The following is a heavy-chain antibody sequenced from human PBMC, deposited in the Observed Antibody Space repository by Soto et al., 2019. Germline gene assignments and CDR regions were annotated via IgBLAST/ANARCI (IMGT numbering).Heavy chain of an antibody. CDR2: IYHSGST. D-gene: IGHD2-2*01. V-gene: IGHV4-4*02. CDR3: ARIDIVVVPAAMRYYYYMDV. J-gene: IGHJ6*03. Sequence: SETLSLTCAVSSGSISSSNWWSWVRQPPGKGLEWIGEIYHSGSTNFNPSLKSRVTISVDKSKNQFSLKLSSVTAADTAVYYCARIDIVVVPAAMRYYYYMDVWGKGTTVTVSS. CDR1: SGSISSSNW.